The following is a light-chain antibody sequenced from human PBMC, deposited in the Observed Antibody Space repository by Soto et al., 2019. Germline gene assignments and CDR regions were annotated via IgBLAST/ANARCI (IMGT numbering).Light chain of an antibody. CDR1: SSDVGGYNY. J-gene: IGLJ1*01. CDR3: SSYTSSSTLPYV. Sequence: QSALTQPAYVSGSPGQSITISCTGTSSDVGGYNYVSWYQQHPGKAPKLMIYDVSNRHAGFSNRFSGSKSGNTASLTISGLQAQDEADYYCSSYTSSSTLPYVFGTGPKVTVL. CDR2: DVS. V-gene: IGLV2-14*01.